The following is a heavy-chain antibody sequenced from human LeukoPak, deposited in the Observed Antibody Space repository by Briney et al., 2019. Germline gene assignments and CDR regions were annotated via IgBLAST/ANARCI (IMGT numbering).Heavy chain of an antibody. CDR3: AKYRYCSSANWYGDY. Sequence: PGGSLRLSCAASGFTFSTYYMSWVRQAPGKGLEWVANIKPDGSEGYYVDSVKGRFTISRDNAKNSLYLQMNSLRGEDTAVYYCAKYRYCSSANWYGDYWGQGTLVTVSS. J-gene: IGHJ4*02. V-gene: IGHV3-7*03. D-gene: IGHD2-2*01. CDR1: GFTFSTYY. CDR2: IKPDGSEG.